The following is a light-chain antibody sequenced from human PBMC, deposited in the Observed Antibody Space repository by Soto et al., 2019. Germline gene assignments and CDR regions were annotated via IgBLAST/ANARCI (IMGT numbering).Light chain of an antibody. CDR2: DAS. V-gene: IGKV3-11*01. Sequence: EVVLTQSPATLSLSPGERATLSCTASQSISTYLTWYQHKPGQAHRLLIYDASRRAPGIPARFSRSGFGTDFTLALSSLEPEDFAVYYCQQRRNWPPLTCGGGTKVEIK. CDR1: QSISTY. CDR3: QQRRNWPPLT. J-gene: IGKJ4*01.